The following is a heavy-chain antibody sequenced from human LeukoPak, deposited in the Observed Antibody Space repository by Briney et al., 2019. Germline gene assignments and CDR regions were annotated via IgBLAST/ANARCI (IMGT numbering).Heavy chain of an antibody. D-gene: IGHD2-2*02. Sequence: SVKVSCKASGGTFSSYAISWVRQAPGQGLEWMGGIIPIFDTANYAQKFQGSVTITADESTSTAYMELSSLRSEDTAVYYCARASFRRPATAIQYYYYGMDVWGQGTTVTVSS. CDR2: IIPIFDTA. V-gene: IGHV1-69*01. CDR1: GGTFSSYA. CDR3: ARASFRRPATAIQYYYYGMDV. J-gene: IGHJ6*02.